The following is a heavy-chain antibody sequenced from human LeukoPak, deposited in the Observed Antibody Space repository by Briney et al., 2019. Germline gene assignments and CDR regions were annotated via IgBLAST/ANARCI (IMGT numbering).Heavy chain of an antibody. CDR2: IYYSGST. V-gene: IGHV4-30-4*01. CDR3: VREGIAAAGTGWFDP. D-gene: IGHD6-13*01. J-gene: IGHJ5*02. CDR1: GGSISSGDYY. Sequence: SSETLSLTCTVSGGSISSGDYYWSWLRQPPGKGLEWIGYIYYSGSTYYNPSLKSRVTISVDTSKNQFSLKLSSVTAADTAVYYCVREGIAAAGTGWFDPWGQGTLVTVSS.